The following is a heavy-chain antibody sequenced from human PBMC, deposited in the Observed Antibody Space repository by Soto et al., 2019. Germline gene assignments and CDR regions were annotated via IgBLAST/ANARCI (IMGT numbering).Heavy chain of an antibody. CDR2: IYYSGST. J-gene: IGHJ4*02. V-gene: IGHV4-31*01. CDR1: GGSISSGGYY. CDR3: AREKHYYDSSGYYYFDY. D-gene: IGHD3-22*01. Sequence: QVQLQESGPGLVKPSQTLSLTCTVSGGSISSGGYYWSWIRQHPGKGLEWVGYIYYSGSTYYNPSLKSQVTISVDTSTNQFSLKLSSVTAADTAVYYWAREKHYYDSSGYYYFDYWGQGTLVTVSS.